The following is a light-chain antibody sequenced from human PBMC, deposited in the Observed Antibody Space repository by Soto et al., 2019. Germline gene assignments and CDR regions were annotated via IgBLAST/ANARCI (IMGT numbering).Light chain of an antibody. CDR3: QQYDSFSVT. J-gene: IGKJ5*01. Sequence: GDRVTITCRASQSISGWLAWYQQKPGKAPMLLIYDASSLQNGVPSRFSGGGSGTEFTLTISSLQSEDFAVYYCQQYDSFSVTFGQGTRLEIK. CDR1: QSISGW. CDR2: DAS. V-gene: IGKV1-5*01.